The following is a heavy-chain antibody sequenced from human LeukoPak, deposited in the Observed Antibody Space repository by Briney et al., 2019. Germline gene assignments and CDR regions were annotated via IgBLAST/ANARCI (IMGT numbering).Heavy chain of an antibody. D-gene: IGHD3-22*01. CDR3: AKDPPYYYDSSGYGGGAFDI. J-gene: IGHJ3*02. Sequence: GGTLRLSCAAPGFTFSSYAMSWVRQAPGKGLEWVSAISGSGGSTYYADSVKGRFTISRDNSKNTLYVQMNSLRTEDTAVYYCAKDPPYYYDSSGYGGGAFDIWGQGTMVTVSS. V-gene: IGHV3-23*01. CDR2: ISGSGGST. CDR1: GFTFSSYA.